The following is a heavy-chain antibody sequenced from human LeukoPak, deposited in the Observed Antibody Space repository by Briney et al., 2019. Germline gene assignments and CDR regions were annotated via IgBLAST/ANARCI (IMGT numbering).Heavy chain of an antibody. J-gene: IGHJ3*02. D-gene: IGHD6-19*01. CDR1: GGSFSLYY. CDR2: IYYSGRT. V-gene: IGHV4-59*07. Sequence: SDTLSLPCAVYGGSFSLYYWLWIRQPPGKGLEWLGYIYYSGRTNYNPSLKSRVTISVDTSKNQFSLKLSSVTAADTAVYYCARVGPYSSGWLHASDIWGQGTVVTVSS. CDR3: ARVGPYSSGWLHASDI.